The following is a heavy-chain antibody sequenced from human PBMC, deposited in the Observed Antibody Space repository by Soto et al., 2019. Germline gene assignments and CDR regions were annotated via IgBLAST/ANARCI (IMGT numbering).Heavy chain of an antibody. J-gene: IGHJ5*02. D-gene: IGHD4-17*01. CDR2: IYYSGST. CDR1: GGSISSSSYY. Sequence: PSETLSLTCTVSGGSISSSSYYWGWIRQPPGKGLEWIGSIYYSGSTYYNPSLKSRVNISVDTSKNQFSLKLSSVTAADTAVYYCARQPLDYGAYSQAWGWFDPWGQGTLVTVSS. CDR3: ARQPLDYGAYSQAWGWFDP. V-gene: IGHV4-39*01.